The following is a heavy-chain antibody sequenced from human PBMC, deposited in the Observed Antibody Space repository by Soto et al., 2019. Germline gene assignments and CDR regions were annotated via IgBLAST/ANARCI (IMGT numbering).Heavy chain of an antibody. V-gene: IGHV1-46*01. CDR3: AREVERGYSYGYLEY. CDR2: INPSGGST. J-gene: IGHJ4*02. CDR1: GYTFTSYY. D-gene: IGHD5-18*01. Sequence: QVQLVQSGAEVKKPGASVKVSCKASGYTFTSYYMHWVRQAPGQGLEWMGIINPSGGSTSYAQKFRGRVTMSRDTYASTVYVELRSLRSEDTAVYYCAREVERGYSYGYLEYWGQGTLVTVSS.